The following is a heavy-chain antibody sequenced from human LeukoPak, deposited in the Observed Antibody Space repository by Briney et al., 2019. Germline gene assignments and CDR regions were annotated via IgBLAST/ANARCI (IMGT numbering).Heavy chain of an antibody. D-gene: IGHD2-21*01. V-gene: IGHV4-61*02. CDR1: GGSISSGSYY. J-gene: IGHJ4*02. CDR2: IYTSGST. Sequence: SETLSLTCTVSGGSISSGSYYWSWIRQPAGKGLEWIGRIYTSGSTNYNPSLKSRVTISVDTSKNQFSLKLSSVTAADTAVYYCASLAYCGGDCYSDVYWGQGTLVTVSS. CDR3: ASLAYCGGDCYSDVY.